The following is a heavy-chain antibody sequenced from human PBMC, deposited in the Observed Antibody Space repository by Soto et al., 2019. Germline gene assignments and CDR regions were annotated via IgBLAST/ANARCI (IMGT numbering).Heavy chain of an antibody. J-gene: IGHJ6*02. Sequence: VASVKVSCKASGGTFSSYAISWVRQAPGQGLEWMGGIIPIFGTANYAQKFQGRVTITADKSTSAAYMELSSLRSEDTAVYYCARDKTVRSLFSYYYGMDVWGQGTTVTVSS. CDR2: IIPIFGTA. D-gene: IGHD3-10*01. CDR1: GGTFSSYA. CDR3: ARDKTVRSLFSYYYGMDV. V-gene: IGHV1-69*06.